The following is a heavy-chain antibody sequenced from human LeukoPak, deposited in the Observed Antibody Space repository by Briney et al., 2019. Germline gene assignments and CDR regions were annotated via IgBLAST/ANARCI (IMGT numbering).Heavy chain of an antibody. D-gene: IGHD6-19*01. CDR1: GFTFDDCA. V-gene: IGHV3-9*01. J-gene: IGHJ6*02. CDR3: AKGAVAGDYYYYGMDV. CDR2: ISWNSGSI. Sequence: PGRSLRLSCAASGFTFDDCAMHWVRQAPGKGLEWVSGISWNSGSIGYADSVKGRFTISRDNAKNSLYLQMNSLRAEDTALYYCAKGAVAGDYYYYGMDVWGQGTTVTVSS.